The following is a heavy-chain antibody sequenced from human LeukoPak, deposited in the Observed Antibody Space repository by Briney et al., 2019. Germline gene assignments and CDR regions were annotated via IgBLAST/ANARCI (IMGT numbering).Heavy chain of an antibody. CDR2: ISYDGSNK. CDR3: ARSGTYYDFWSGYPSDYFYGMDV. V-gene: IGHV3-30-3*01. J-gene: IGHJ6*02. Sequence: GRSLRLSCAASGFTFGSYAMHWVRQAPGKGLEWVAVISYDGSNKYYADSVKGRFTISRDNSKNTLYLQMNSLRAEDTAVYYCARSGTYYDFWSGYPSDYFYGMDVWSQGTTVTVSS. CDR1: GFTFGSYA. D-gene: IGHD3-3*01.